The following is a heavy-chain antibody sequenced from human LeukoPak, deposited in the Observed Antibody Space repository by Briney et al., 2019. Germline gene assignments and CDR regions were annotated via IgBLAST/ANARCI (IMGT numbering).Heavy chain of an antibody. J-gene: IGHJ6*02. V-gene: IGHV1-69*04. Sequence: SVKVSCKASGGTFSSYAISWVRQAPGQGLEWMGRIIPIFGIANYAQMFQGRVTITADKSTSTAYMELSSLRSEDTAVYYCASMVRGYYYYGMDVWGQGTTVTVSS. CDR1: GGTFSSYA. CDR2: IIPIFGIA. CDR3: ASMVRGYYYYGMDV. D-gene: IGHD3-10*01.